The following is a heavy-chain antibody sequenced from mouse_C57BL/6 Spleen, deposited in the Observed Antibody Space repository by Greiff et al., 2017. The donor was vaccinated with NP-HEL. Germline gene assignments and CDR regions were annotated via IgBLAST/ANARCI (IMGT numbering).Heavy chain of an antibody. CDR3: TRGGVYYYGSSSYYYAMDY. CDR2: IYPGNSDT. D-gene: IGHD1-1*01. CDR1: GYTFTSYW. V-gene: IGHV1-5*01. J-gene: IGHJ4*01. Sequence: EVQLQQSGTVLARPGASVKMSCKTSGYTFTSYWMHWVKQRPGQGLEWIGAIYPGNSDTSYNQKFKGKAKLTAVTSASTAYMELSSLTNEDSAVYYCTRGGVYYYGSSSYYYAMDYWGQGTSVTVSS.